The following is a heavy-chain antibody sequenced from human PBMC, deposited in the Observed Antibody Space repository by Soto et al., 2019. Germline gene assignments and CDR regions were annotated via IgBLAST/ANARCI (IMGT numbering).Heavy chain of an antibody. CDR2: IYSGGST. D-gene: IGHD3-3*01. Sequence: VQLVESGGGLIQPGGSLRLSCAASGFTVSSNYMSWVRQAPGKGLEWVSVIYSGGSTYYADSVKGRFTISRDNSKNTLYLQMNSLRAEDTAVYYCARRTGEPYKYYDFWSGYLGGPYGMDVWGQGTTVTVSS. CDR3: ARRTGEPYKYYDFWSGYLGGPYGMDV. V-gene: IGHV3-53*01. CDR1: GFTVSSNY. J-gene: IGHJ6*02.